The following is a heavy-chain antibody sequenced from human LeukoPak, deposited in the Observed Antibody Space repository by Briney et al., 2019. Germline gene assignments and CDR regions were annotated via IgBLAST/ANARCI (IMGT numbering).Heavy chain of an antibody. Sequence: GRSLRLSCAASGFTFSSYGMHWVRQAPGKGLEWVTVIWYDGSNKYYADSVKGRFTISRDNSKNTLYLQMNSLRAEDTAVYYCARVWLDNYDAFDIWGQGTMVTVSS. CDR2: IWYDGSNK. V-gene: IGHV3-33*01. CDR3: ARVWLDNYDAFDI. D-gene: IGHD6-19*01. J-gene: IGHJ3*02. CDR1: GFTFSSYG.